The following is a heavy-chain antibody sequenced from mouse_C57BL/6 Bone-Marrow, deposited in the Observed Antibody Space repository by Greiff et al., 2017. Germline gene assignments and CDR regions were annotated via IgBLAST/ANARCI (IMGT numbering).Heavy chain of an antibody. Sequence: ESGPGILQPSQTLSLTCSFSGFSLSTFGMGVGWIRQPSGKGLEWLAHIWWDDDKYYNPALKSRLTISKDTSKNQVFLKIANVDTADTATYYCARMIGDYYGSSYDYYAMDYWGQGTSVTVSS. V-gene: IGHV8-8*01. J-gene: IGHJ4*01. CDR2: IWWDDDK. CDR1: GFSLSTFGMG. CDR3: ARMIGDYYGSSYDYYAMDY. D-gene: IGHD1-1*01.